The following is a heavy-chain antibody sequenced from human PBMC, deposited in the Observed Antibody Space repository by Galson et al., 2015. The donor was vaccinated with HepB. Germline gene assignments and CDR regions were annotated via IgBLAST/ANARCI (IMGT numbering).Heavy chain of an antibody. CDR1: GFTFSDFY. CDR3: ARFLRSAFTFDF. CDR2: VHSSSLYS. Sequence: SLRLSCAGSGFTFSDFYMNWIRQAPGKGLEWVSYVHSSSLYSNYGDSVKGRFTISRDNSRNTLYLQMDSLRIEDTAVYYCARFLRSAFTFDFRGHGTLVTVSS. V-gene: IGHV3-11*06. D-gene: IGHD3-3*01. J-gene: IGHJ4*01.